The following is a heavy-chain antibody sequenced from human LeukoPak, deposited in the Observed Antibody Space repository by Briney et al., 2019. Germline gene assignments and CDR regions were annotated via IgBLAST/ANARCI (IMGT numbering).Heavy chain of an antibody. CDR2: IFYSGST. CDR1: GGSPCSYY. J-gene: IGHJ3*02. Sequence: SETLSLTPTVSGGSPCSYYWRCICQPPGKGLEWIGYIFYSGSTNYNPALKSRVTISVDTSKNQFSLKLSSVTAADTAVYYCARDQNRAFDIWGQGTMVTVSS. CDR3: ARDQNRAFDI. V-gene: IGHV4-59*01.